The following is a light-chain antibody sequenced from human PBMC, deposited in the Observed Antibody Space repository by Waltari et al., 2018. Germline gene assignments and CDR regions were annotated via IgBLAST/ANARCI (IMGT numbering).Light chain of an antibody. CDR1: SSNIGGNY. CDR2: RNV. CDR3: AAWDNRLSGFVL. V-gene: IGLV1-47*01. Sequence: QSVLTQPPSASGTPGQRVTISCSGSSSNIGGNYVYWYQQFPGPAPKLLIYRNVQRSSGVPDRFSGSKSGTSASLAISGLRSEDEADYYCAAWDNRLSGFVLFGGGTKLTVL. J-gene: IGLJ2*01.